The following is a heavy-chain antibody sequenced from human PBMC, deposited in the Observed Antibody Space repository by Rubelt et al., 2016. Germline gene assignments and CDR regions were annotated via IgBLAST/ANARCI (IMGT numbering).Heavy chain of an antibody. CDR1: GYTFTGYY. CDR2: INPNSGDT. V-gene: IGHV1-2*06. D-gene: IGHD6-13*01. CDR3: ARGYTTIWF. Sequence: GYTFTGYYMHWVRQAPGQGLEWMGRINPNSGDTNYAQKFKDRVTMTTDTSTSTVYMELSSLGSDDTAVYYCARGYTTIWFWGQGTPVTVSS. J-gene: IGHJ4*02.